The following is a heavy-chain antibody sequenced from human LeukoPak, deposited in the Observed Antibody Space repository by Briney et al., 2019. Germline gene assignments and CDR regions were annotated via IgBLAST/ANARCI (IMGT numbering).Heavy chain of an antibody. CDR3: AREALLWFGGFSFDY. V-gene: IGHV4-4*07. D-gene: IGHD3-10*01. CDR2: IYTSGST. CDR1: GGSISSYY. Sequence: SETLSLTCTVSGGSISSYYWSWIRQPAGKGLEWVGRIYTSGSTNYNPSLKSRVTISADTSKNQSCLMLSSVTAADTAVYYCAREALLWFGGFSFDYWGQGTLITVSS. J-gene: IGHJ4*02.